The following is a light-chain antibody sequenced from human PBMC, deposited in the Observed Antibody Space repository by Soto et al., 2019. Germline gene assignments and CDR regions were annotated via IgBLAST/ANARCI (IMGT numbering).Light chain of an antibody. CDR2: KAS. V-gene: IGKV1-5*03. Sequence: DIQMTQSPSTLSASVGDRVTITCRASQTISSWLAWYQQKPGKAPKLLISKASSLESGVPLRFSGGGSGTEFTLTISSLQPDDFATYYCQQYNSYSYTFGQGTKLEIK. CDR1: QTISSW. CDR3: QQYNSYSYT. J-gene: IGKJ2*01.